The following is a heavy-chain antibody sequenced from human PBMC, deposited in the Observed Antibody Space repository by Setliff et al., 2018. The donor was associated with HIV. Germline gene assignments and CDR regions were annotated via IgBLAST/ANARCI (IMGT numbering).Heavy chain of an antibody. J-gene: IGHJ5*02. V-gene: IGHV1-18*01. CDR3: ARSQQLDI. CDR2: ISAYNGNT. Sequence: ASVKVSCKVSGGTFTRNCISWVRQAPGQGLEWMGWISAYNGNTNYAQKLQGRVTMTTDTSTSTAYMELRSLRSDDTAVYYCARSQQLDIWGQGTLVTISS. CDR1: GGTFTRNC. D-gene: IGHD6-13*01.